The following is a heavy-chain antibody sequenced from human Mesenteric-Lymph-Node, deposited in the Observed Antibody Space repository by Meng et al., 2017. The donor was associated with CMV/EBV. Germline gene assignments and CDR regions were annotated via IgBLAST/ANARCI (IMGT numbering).Heavy chain of an antibody. V-gene: IGHV4-59*01. CDR2: IYYSGST. CDR3: ARSRASLGC. CDR1: GGSISSYY. D-gene: IGHD3-16*01. Sequence: ESLKISCTVSGGSISSYYWSWIRQPPGKGLEWIGYIYYSGSTNYNPSLKSRVTISVDTSKNQFSLKLSSVTAAGTAVYYCARSRASLGCWGQGTLVTVSS. J-gene: IGHJ4*02.